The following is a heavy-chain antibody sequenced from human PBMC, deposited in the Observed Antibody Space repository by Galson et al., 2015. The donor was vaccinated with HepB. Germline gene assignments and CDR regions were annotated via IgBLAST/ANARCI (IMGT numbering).Heavy chain of an antibody. CDR1: GYTFTGYY. J-gene: IGHJ5*02. Sequence: QSGAEVKKPGESLRTSCKASGYTFTGYYMHWVRQAPGQGLEWMGRINPNSGGTNYAQKFQGRVTMTRDTSISTAYMELGRLRSDDTAVYYCARDASLGGYYDSRGSWGQGTLVTVSS. V-gene: IGHV1-2*06. D-gene: IGHD3-22*01. CDR2: INPNSGGT. CDR3: ARDASLGGYYDSRGS.